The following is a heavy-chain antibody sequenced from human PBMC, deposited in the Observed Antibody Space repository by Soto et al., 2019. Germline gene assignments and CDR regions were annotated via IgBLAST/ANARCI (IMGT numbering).Heavy chain of an antibody. J-gene: IGHJ4*02. CDR3: AHPYGPLAFDY. Sequence: EVQLLESGGGLVQPGGSLRLSCAASGFNFNLLALTWVRQAPGKGLEWVSTIKATDGTKYYADSVKVRFTISRDSSTNTLYLQMNNLSVEDTDVYYFAHPYGPLAFDYWGQGTLVTVSS. V-gene: IGHV3-23*01. D-gene: IGHD3-10*01. CDR1: GFNFNLLA. CDR2: IKATDGTK.